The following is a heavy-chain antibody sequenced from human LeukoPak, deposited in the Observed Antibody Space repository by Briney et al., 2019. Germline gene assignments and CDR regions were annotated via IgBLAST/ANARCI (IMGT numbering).Heavy chain of an antibody. CDR3: AKGLWGAYYYGMDV. CDR1: GFTFSNYA. V-gene: IGHV3-23*01. Sequence: PGGSLRLSCAASGFTFSNYAMSWVPQAPGKGLEWVSVISGSGATTYYADSVKGRFTISRDNSKNTLYLQVDSLRAEDTAVYYCAKGLWGAYYYGMDVWGQGTTVTVSS. CDR2: ISGSGATT. J-gene: IGHJ6*02. D-gene: IGHD3-16*01.